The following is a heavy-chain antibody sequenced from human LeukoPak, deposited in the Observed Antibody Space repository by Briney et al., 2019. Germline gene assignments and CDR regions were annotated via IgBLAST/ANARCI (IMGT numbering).Heavy chain of an antibody. V-gene: IGHV4-34*01. Sequence: SETLSLTCAVYGGSFRGYYWSWIRQPPGKGLEWIGEINHSGSTNYNPSLKSRVTISVDTSKNQFSLKLSSVTAADTAVYYCARARRIIAAAGTFDYWGQGTLVTVSS. CDR2: INHSGST. J-gene: IGHJ4*02. CDR3: ARARRIIAAAGTFDY. CDR1: GGSFRGYY. D-gene: IGHD6-13*01.